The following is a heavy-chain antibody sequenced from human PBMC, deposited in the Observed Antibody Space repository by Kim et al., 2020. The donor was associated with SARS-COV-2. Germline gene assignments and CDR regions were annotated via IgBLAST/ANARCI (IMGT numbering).Heavy chain of an antibody. CDR3: ARAGPDIVVVPAAMGFDY. D-gene: IGHD2-2*01. CDR2: IYSGGST. J-gene: IGHJ4*02. CDR1: GFTVSSNC. V-gene: IGHV3-53*01. Sequence: GGSLRLSCAASGFTVSSNCMSWVRQAPGKGLEWVSVIYSGGSTYYADSVKGRFTISRDNSKNTLYLQMNSLRAEDTAVYYCARAGPDIVVVPAAMGFDYWGQGTLVTVSS.